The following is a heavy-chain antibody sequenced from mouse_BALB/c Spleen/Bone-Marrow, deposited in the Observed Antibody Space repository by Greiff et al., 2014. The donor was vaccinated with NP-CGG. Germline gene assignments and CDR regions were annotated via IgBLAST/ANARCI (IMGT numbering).Heavy chain of an antibody. CDR2: IWSGGST. V-gene: IGHV2-2*02. J-gene: IGHJ2*01. CDR1: GFSLSSCG. Sequence: QVQLKESGPGLVQPSQSLSITCTVSGFSLSSCGVHWVRQSPGKGLEWLGVIWSGGSTDYNAAFISRLTISKDNSKSQVFFKMTSLQANDTAIYYCARNHRGYYFDYWGQGTTLTVSS. CDR3: ARNHRGYYFDY. D-gene: IGHD3-1*01.